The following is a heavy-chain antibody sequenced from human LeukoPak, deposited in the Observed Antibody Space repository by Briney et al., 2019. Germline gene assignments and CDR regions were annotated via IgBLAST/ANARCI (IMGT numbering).Heavy chain of an antibody. CDR3: AKWISGPPYYYYGMDV. Sequence: GGSLRLSCAASGFTFSSYAMSWVRQAPGKGLEWVSAISGSGGSTYYADSVKGRFTISRDNSKNTLYLQTNSLRAEDTAVYYCAKWISGPPYYYYGMDVWGQGTTVTVSS. J-gene: IGHJ6*02. D-gene: IGHD6-19*01. V-gene: IGHV3-23*01. CDR1: GFTFSSYA. CDR2: ISGSGGST.